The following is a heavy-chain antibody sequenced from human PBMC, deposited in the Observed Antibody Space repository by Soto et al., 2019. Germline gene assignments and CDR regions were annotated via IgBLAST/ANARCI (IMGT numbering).Heavy chain of an antibody. CDR3: ARDNARIAVAGSPVSYGMDV. V-gene: IGHV3-48*02. CDR2: ISSSSSTI. D-gene: IGHD6-19*01. CDR1: GFTFSSYS. Sequence: PGGSLRLSCAASGFTFSSYSMNWVRQAPGEGLEWVSYISSSSSTIYYADSVKGRFTISRDNAKNSLYLQMNSLRDEDTAVYYCARDNARIAVAGSPVSYGMDVWGQGTTVTVSS. J-gene: IGHJ6*02.